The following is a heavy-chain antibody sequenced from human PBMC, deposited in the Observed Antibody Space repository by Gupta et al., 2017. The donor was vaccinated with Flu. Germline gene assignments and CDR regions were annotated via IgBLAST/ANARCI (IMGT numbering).Heavy chain of an antibody. CDR3: ALCSCGSRYYYYGMDV. V-gene: IGHV1-18*01. Sequence: QVQLVQSGAEVKKPGASVKVSCKASGYTFTSYGISWVRQASGQGLEWMGWISAYNGNTNYAQKHQGRVTMTTGTSTSTADMELRGLRSDDTAVYYCALCSCGSRYYYYGMDVWGQGTTVTVSS. CDR2: ISAYNGNT. CDR1: GYTFTSYG. D-gene: IGHD2-21*01. J-gene: IGHJ6*02.